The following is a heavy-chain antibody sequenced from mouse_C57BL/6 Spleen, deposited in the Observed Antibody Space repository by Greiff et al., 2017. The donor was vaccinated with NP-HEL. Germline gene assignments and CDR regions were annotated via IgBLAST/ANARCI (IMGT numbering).Heavy chain of an antibody. CDR3: ARFPSDGYYTAMDY. Sequence: QVQLQQPGAELVKPGASVKLSCKASGYPFTSYWMHWVKQRPGRGLEWIGRIDPNSGGTKYNEKFKSKATLTVDKPSRTAYMQLSSLTSEDSAVDSWARFPSDGYYTAMDYWGQGTSVTVAS. CDR2: IDPNSGGT. J-gene: IGHJ4*01. V-gene: IGHV1-72*01. CDR1: GYPFTSYW. D-gene: IGHD2-3*01.